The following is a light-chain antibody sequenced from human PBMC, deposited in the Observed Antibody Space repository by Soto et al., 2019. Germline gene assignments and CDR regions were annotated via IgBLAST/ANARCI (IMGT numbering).Light chain of an antibody. CDR1: DLGNRY. V-gene: IGLV3-1*01. CDR2: LDT. J-gene: IGLJ2*01. CDR3: QAWDDTTGVV. Sequence: SYELTQPPSVSVSPGQTASITCSGGDLGNRYACWYQQKPGQSPVLVIYLDTKRPSGIPERFSGSNSGNTATLTISGTQAVDEADYYCQAWDDTTGVVFGGRTKVTVL.